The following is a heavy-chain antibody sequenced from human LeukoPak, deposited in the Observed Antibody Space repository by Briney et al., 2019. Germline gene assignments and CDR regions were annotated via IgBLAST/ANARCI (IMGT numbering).Heavy chain of an antibody. J-gene: IGHJ4*02. CDR1: GGSFSGYY. D-gene: IGHD2-15*01. V-gene: IGHV4-34*01. CDR2: INHSGST. CDR3: APSRMKDVAATSDY. Sequence: SETLSLTCAVYGGSFSGYYWSWIRQPPGKGLEWIGEINHSGSTNYNPSLKSRVTISVDTSKNQFSLKLSSVTAADTAVYYCAPSRMKDVAATSDYWGQGTLVTVSS.